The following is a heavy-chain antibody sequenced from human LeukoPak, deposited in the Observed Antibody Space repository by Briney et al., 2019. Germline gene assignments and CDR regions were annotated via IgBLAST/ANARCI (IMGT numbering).Heavy chain of an antibody. CDR3: ARGKWELLLGAFDI. J-gene: IGHJ3*02. CDR1: GFTVSSNY. V-gene: IGHV3-53*01. Sequence: PGGSLRLSRAASGFTVSSNYMSWVRQAPGKGLEWVSVIYSGGSTYYADSVKGRFTISRDNSKNTLYLQMNSLRAEDTAVYYCARGKWELLLGAFDIWGQGTMVTVSS. CDR2: IYSGGST. D-gene: IGHD1-26*01.